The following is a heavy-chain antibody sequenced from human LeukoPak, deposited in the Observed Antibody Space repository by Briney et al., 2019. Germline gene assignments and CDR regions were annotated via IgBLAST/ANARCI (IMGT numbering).Heavy chain of an antibody. CDR1: GGSISSDPFY. J-gene: IGHJ4*02. CDR3: ANSANYGGNSGYFDY. Sequence: SETLSLTCTVSGGSISSDPFYWGWIRQPPGTGLEWIGSIYYSGNTYYNPSLKSRVTISVDTSKNQFSLKLSSVTAADTAVYYCANSANYGGNSGYFDYWGQGTLVTVSS. V-gene: IGHV4-39*01. D-gene: IGHD4-23*01. CDR2: IYYSGNT.